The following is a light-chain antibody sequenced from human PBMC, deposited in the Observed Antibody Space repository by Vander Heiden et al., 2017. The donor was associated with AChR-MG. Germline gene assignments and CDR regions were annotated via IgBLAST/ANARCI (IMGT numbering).Light chain of an antibody. V-gene: IGKV3-20*01. J-gene: IGKJ1*01. CDR2: VAS. CDR1: QSVSSSY. CDR3: LQYCGSPRT. Sequence: ELVLTQSPGTLSLSPGDRAPLPCRASQSVSSSYLAWYQQKPGQAPRLLIYVASSRATGIPDRFSGSGSGTDFTLTISRLEPEDFAVYYCLQYCGSPRTFGPGTKVEI.